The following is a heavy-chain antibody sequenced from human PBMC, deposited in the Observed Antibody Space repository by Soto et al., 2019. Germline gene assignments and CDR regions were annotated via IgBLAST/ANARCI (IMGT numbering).Heavy chain of an antibody. CDR3: ASRYSGYQYYYYGMDV. Sequence: ASVKVSCKASGYTFTSYAMHWVRQAPGQRLEWMGWINAGNGNTKYSQKFQGRVTITRDTSASTAYMELSSLRSEDTAVYYCASRYSGYQYYYYGMDVWGQGTTVNVSS. V-gene: IGHV1-3*01. CDR2: INAGNGNT. J-gene: IGHJ6*02. CDR1: GYTFTSYA. D-gene: IGHD5-12*01.